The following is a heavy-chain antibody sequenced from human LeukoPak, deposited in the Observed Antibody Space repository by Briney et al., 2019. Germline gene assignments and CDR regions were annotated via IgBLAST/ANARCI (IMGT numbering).Heavy chain of an antibody. CDR3: ARLMFGDLPSHYFYYGMDV. CDR1: GFTFSDYY. CDR2: ISSSSSYT. D-gene: IGHD3-10*02. Sequence: PGGSLRLSCAASGFTFSDYYMSWIRQAPGKGLEWVSYISSSSSYTNYADSVKGRFTISRDNAKNSLCLHMNSLRAEDTAVYYCARLMFGDLPSHYFYYGMDVWGKGTTVTVSS. J-gene: IGHJ6*04. V-gene: IGHV3-11*06.